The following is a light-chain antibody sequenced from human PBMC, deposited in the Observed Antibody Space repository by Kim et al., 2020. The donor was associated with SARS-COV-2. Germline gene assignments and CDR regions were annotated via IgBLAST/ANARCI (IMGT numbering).Light chain of an antibody. CDR1: QTVSSSY. J-gene: IGKJ1*01. Sequence: SPGERATLSCRASQTVSSSYLAWYQQKPGQAPRLLIYGASSRATANPDRLSGSGSETDFTLTISRLEPVDFAVYFYQQYGDSPRTFGQGTKVDIK. CDR2: GAS. CDR3: QQYGDSPRT. V-gene: IGKV3-20*01.